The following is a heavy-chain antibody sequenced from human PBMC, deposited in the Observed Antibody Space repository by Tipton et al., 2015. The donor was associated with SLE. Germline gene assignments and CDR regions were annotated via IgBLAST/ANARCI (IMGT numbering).Heavy chain of an antibody. V-gene: IGHV4-59*01. CDR3: AREPDY. CDR1: GGSISTYF. Sequence: TLSLTCTVSGGSISTYFWSRIRQPPGKGLEWIGYVDYSGTTNYNPSLKSRVTMPMHTSKNQFSLRLSSVTAADTAVYYCAREPDYSGQGTLVTVSS. J-gene: IGHJ4*02. CDR2: VDYSGTT.